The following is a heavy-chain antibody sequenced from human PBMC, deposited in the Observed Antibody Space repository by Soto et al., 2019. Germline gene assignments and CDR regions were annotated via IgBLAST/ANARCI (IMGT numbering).Heavy chain of an antibody. CDR1: GDSIGGVGY. CDR3: GKVLVGATAQTEPDS. Sequence: SETLSLTCTVSGDSIGGVGYWSWIRQFPGRGLEWIGCISSSGSTYYNPALNNRISLSLDTSQNQFSLRLTSVTAADTALYHCGKVLVGATAQTEPDSWGPGTLVTVSS. J-gene: IGHJ4*02. D-gene: IGHD2-15*01. V-gene: IGHV4-31*03. CDR2: ISSSGST.